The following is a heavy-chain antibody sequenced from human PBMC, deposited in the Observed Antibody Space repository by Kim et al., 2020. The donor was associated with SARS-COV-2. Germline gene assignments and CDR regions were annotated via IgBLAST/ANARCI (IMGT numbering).Heavy chain of an antibody. D-gene: IGHD2-15*01. CDR3: AREGYGGKKYYFDY. J-gene: IGHJ4*02. Sequence: AQKLQGSVTMTTDTSTSTAYMELRSLRSDDTAVYYCAREGYGGKKYYFDYWGQGTLVTVSS. V-gene: IGHV1-18*01.